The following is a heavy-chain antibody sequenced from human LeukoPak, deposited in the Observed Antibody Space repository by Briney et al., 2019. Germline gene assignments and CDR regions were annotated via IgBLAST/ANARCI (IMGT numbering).Heavy chain of an antibody. J-gene: IGHJ6*03. CDR3: AGTGCSGGSCYSDYMDV. D-gene: IGHD2-15*01. V-gene: IGHV3-74*01. CDR1: GFTFSTYW. CDR2: IDSDGSTT. Sequence: GGSLRLSCAASGFTFSTYWMHWVRQALGKELVWVSRIDSDGSTTDYADSVKGRFTISSDNAKNTVYLQMNSLRAEDTAAYYCAGTGCSGGSCYSDYMDVWGKGTTVTVSS.